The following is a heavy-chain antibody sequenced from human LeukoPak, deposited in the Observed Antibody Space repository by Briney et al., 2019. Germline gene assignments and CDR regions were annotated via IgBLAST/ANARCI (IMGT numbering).Heavy chain of an antibody. V-gene: IGHV1-18*01. Sequence: ASVKVSCKASGYTFTSYGISWVRQAPGQGLEWMGWISAYNGNTNYAQKLQGRVTMTTDTPTSTAYMELRSLRSDDTAVYYCARGSYCSSTSCPWYYYYGMDVWGQGTTVTVSS. CDR1: GYTFTSYG. J-gene: IGHJ6*02. D-gene: IGHD2-2*01. CDR2: ISAYNGNT. CDR3: ARGSYCSSTSCPWYYYYGMDV.